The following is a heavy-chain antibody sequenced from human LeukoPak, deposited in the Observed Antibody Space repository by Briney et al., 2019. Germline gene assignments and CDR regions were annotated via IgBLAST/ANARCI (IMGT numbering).Heavy chain of an antibody. D-gene: IGHD6-13*01. CDR2: INHSGST. V-gene: IGHV4-34*01. CDR1: GGSFSGYY. Sequence: SETLSLTCAVYGGSFSGYYWSWIRQPPGKGLEWIGEINHSGSTNYSPSLKSRVTISVDTSENQFSLKLSSVTAADTAVYYCARDSSWQGFDPWGQGTLVTVSS. CDR3: ARDSSWQGFDP. J-gene: IGHJ5*02.